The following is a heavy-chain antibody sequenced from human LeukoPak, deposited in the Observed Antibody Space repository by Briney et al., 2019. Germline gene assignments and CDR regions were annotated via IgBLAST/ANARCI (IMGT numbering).Heavy chain of an antibody. Sequence: GGSLRLSCAASGFTVSSNYMSWVRQAPGKGLEWVSVIYSGGSTYYADSVKGRFTISRDNSKNTLYLQMNSLRAEDTAVYYCARENTYYYDSSEDAFDIWGQGTMVTVSS. V-gene: IGHV3-53*01. CDR1: GFTVSSNY. CDR2: IYSGGST. D-gene: IGHD3-22*01. J-gene: IGHJ3*02. CDR3: ARENTYYYDSSEDAFDI.